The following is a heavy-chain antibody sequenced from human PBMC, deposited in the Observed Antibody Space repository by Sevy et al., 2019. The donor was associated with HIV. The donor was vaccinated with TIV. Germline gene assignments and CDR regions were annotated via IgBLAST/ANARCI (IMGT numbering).Heavy chain of an antibody. CDR2: ISGGGGST. Sequence: GGSLRLSCVVSGFTFRNYAMSWVRQAPGKGLEWVSGISGGGGSTHYADSVKGRSTISRDNTKNTLYLQMNSLRAEDTAMYYCAKGFLEWAQYYFDYWGQGILVTVSS. D-gene: IGHD3-3*01. CDR3: AKGFLEWAQYYFDY. J-gene: IGHJ4*02. V-gene: IGHV3-23*01. CDR1: GFTFRNYA.